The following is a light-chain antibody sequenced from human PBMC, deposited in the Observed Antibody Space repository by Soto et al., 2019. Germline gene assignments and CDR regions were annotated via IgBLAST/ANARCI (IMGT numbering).Light chain of an antibody. CDR3: QQSYSTLIT. J-gene: IGKJ5*01. Sequence: DIEMTQSPPSLSASGEDRVTISCRASQSISSYLNWYQQKPGKAPKLLIYAASSLQSGVPSRFSGSGSGTDFTLTISSLQPEDFATYYCQQSYSTLITFGQGTRLEI. CDR1: QSISSY. V-gene: IGKV1-39*01. CDR2: AAS.